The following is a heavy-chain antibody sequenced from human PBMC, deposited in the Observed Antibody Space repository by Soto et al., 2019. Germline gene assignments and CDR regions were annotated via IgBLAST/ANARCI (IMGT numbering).Heavy chain of an antibody. Sequence: GGSLRLSCAASGFTFSSYGMHWVRQAPGKGLEWVAVISYDGSNKYYADSVKGRVTISRDNSKPTLDLQMNSLRAVDTAVYYCAKEYCSSTGCYSFDYWGQGTLVTVSS. J-gene: IGHJ4*02. D-gene: IGHD2-2*02. CDR1: GFTFSSYG. V-gene: IGHV3-30*18. CDR2: ISYDGSNK. CDR3: AKEYCSSTGCYSFDY.